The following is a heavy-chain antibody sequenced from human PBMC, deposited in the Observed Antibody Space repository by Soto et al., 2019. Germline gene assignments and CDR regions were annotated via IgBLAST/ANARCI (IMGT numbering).Heavy chain of an antibody. CDR1: GFTFSSYS. D-gene: IGHD4-17*01. CDR2: ISSSSSYI. Sequence: GGSLRLSCAASGFTFSSYSMNWVRQAPGKGLEWVSSISSSSSYIYYADSVKGRFTISRDNAKNSLYLQMNSLRAEDTAVYYCAGHYGDYVRYFDYWGQGTLVTVSS. CDR3: AGHYGDYVRYFDY. J-gene: IGHJ4*02. V-gene: IGHV3-21*01.